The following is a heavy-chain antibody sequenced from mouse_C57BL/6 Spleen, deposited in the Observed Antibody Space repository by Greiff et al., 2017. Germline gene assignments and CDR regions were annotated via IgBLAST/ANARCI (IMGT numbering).Heavy chain of an antibody. J-gene: IGHJ3*01. CDR2: IDPANGNT. CDR3: ARPLYGSSYWFAY. Sequence: VQLQQSVAELVRPGASVKLSCTASGFNIKNTYMHWVKQRPEQGLEWIGRIDPANGNTKYAPKFQGQATITADTSSNTAYLQLSSLTSEHTAIYYCARPLYGSSYWFAYWGQGTLVTVSA. CDR1: GFNIKNTY. V-gene: IGHV14-3*01. D-gene: IGHD1-1*01.